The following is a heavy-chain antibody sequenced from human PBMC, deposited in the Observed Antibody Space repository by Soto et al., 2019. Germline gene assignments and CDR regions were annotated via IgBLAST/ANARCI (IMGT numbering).Heavy chain of an antibody. Sequence: QVQLQQWGAGLLKPSETPSLTCAVYGGSFSDYYWSWIRQPPGKGLEWIGEINHSGSTNYNPSLKSRVTMSVHTSKNQFSLKLSSVTAADTAVYYCARGGGYPYWYFDLWGRGTLLTVSS. CDR3: ARGGGYPYWYFDL. V-gene: IGHV4-34*01. CDR1: GGSFSDYY. CDR2: INHSGST. D-gene: IGHD6-25*01. J-gene: IGHJ2*01.